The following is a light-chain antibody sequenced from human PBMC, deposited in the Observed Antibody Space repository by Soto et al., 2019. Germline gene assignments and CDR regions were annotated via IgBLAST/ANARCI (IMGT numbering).Light chain of an antibody. J-gene: IGKJ4*01. CDR2: GAS. CDR3: QHYNNWPPLT. CDR1: QSVSSN. V-gene: IGKV3-15*01. Sequence: EIVMTQSPATLSVSPGERATLSCRASQSVSSNLSWYQQKPGQAPRLLLYGASTRATGIPARFSGSGSGTEFTPTISSLQSEDFAVYSCQHYNNWPPLTFGGGTKVEIK.